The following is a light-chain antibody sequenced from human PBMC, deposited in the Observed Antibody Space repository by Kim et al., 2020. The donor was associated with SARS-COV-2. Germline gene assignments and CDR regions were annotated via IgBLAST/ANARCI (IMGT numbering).Light chain of an antibody. CDR3: QQYGSLWT. V-gene: IGKV3-20*01. J-gene: IGKJ1*01. CDR2: GTS. CDR1: QSVNSNN. Sequence: LSPGERATHSCRASQSVNSNNFAWYQQNPGQAPRLLIYGTSSRATGIPDRFSGSGSETDFTLTITRLEPDDFAVYYCQQYGSLWTFGQGTKVDIK.